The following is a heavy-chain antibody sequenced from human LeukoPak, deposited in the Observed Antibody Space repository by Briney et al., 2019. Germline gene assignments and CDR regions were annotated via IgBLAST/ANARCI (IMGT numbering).Heavy chain of an antibody. V-gene: IGHV3-15*01. J-gene: IGHJ4*02. Sequence: GGSLRLSCAASEFTFRHAWMSWVRQAPGKGLEWFGRIKSKTDGGTGDYAAPVKGRFTISRDDSKNRLYLEMNGLQTEDTAVYYCTGASDIFDKWGQGTLVTVSS. CDR3: TGASDIFDK. CDR1: EFTFRHAW. CDR2: IKSKTDGGTG. D-gene: IGHD2-15*01.